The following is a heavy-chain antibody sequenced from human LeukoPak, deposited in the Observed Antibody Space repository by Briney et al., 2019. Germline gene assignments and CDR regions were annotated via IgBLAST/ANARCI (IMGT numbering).Heavy chain of an antibody. Sequence: SETLSLTCSVSGGSISNNHWSWIRQPAGKGPEWIGRIHSRGSTNYNPSLKSRVTTSVDTSKNQFSLKVTSVTAADTAVYYCARQVGSYYKFDYWGQGTLVTVSS. V-gene: IGHV4-4*07. CDR3: ARQVGSYYKFDY. J-gene: IGHJ4*02. D-gene: IGHD1-26*01. CDR1: GGSISNNH. CDR2: IHSRGST.